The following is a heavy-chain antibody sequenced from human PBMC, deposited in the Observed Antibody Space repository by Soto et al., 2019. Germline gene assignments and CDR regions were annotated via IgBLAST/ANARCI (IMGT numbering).Heavy chain of an antibody. CDR2: MSFDGSNK. J-gene: IGHJ6*02. CDR3: VKDQRYCSGGSCQIQDYYDGRDV. D-gene: IGHD2-15*01. V-gene: IGHV3-30*18. Sequence: PGGSLRLSCAASRFTFSNYGMHWVRQAPGKGLEWVAVMSFDGSNKYYADSVKGRFTISRDDSKSTLYLQMNSLRVEDTAVYYCVKDQRYCSGGSCQIQDYYDGRDVWGQGTTVTVSS. CDR1: RFTFSNYG.